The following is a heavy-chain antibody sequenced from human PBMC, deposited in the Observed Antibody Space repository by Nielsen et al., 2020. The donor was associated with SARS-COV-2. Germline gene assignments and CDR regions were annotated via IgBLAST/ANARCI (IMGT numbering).Heavy chain of an antibody. V-gene: IGHV1-3*01. D-gene: IGHD5-12*01. CDR1: GCTFTSYA. Sequence: ASVKVSRKASGCTFTSYAMHWGRQAPGQRLEGMGWINAGNGNTKYSQKFQGRVTITRDTSASTAYMELSSLRSEDTAVYYCARGRGDGGGGYDRTPFDYWGQGTPVTVSS. CDR2: INAGNGNT. J-gene: IGHJ4*02. CDR3: ARGRGDGGGGYDRTPFDY.